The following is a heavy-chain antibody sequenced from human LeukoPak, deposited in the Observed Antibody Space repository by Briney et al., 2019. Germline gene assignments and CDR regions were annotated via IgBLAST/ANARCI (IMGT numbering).Heavy chain of an antibody. D-gene: IGHD4-17*01. Sequence: TGGSLRLSCAASGFTFSSYAMSCVRQAPGRGLEWVSTISGSGGTTYYADSVKGRFTISRDNSKSTLYLQMNSLGAEDTAVYYCARVQRGVRSPTDYWGQGTLVTVSS. V-gene: IGHV3-23*01. J-gene: IGHJ4*02. CDR3: ARVQRGVRSPTDY. CDR2: ISGSGGTT. CDR1: GFTFSSYA.